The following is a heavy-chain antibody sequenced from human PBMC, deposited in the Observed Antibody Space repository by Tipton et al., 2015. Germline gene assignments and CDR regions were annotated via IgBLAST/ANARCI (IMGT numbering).Heavy chain of an antibody. D-gene: IGHD3-3*01. CDR2: INYDGMT. CDR1: GGSISTGRNY. Sequence: TLSLTCTVSGGSISTGRNYWTWIRQHPGAGLEWIGYINYDGMTYYKPTLLGRVSISLDTSKSEFSLHLSSVTAADTAVYYCARAPQTFDFWSALSDWGQGTLVTVSS. V-gene: IGHV4-31*03. CDR3: ARAPQTFDFWSALSD. J-gene: IGHJ4*02.